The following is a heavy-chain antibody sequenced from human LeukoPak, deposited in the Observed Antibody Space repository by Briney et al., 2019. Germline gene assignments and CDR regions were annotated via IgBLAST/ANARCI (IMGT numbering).Heavy chain of an antibody. CDR1: GGTLSSYA. J-gene: IGHJ3*02. V-gene: IGHV1-69*13. Sequence: GASVKVSCKASGGTLSSYAISWVRQAPGQGLEWMGGIIPIFGTANYAQKFQGRVTITADESTSTAYMELSSLRSDDTAVYYCARADGAVGDAFDIWGQGTMVTVSS. CDR3: ARADGAVGDAFDI. CDR2: IIPIFGTA. D-gene: IGHD6-19*01.